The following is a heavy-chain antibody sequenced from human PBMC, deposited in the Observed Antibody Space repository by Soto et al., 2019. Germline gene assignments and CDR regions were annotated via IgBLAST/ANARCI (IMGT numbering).Heavy chain of an antibody. D-gene: IGHD3-9*01. CDR1: GFTFSVHT. CDR3: ARYLQ. Sequence: GGSLRLSCAASGFTFSVHTMHWVRQAPGRGLEWVALISSDGSNKFYADSVKGRFTISRDNSKNTLYLQMNSLRAEDTAVYYCARYLQWGHGTLVTVSS. V-gene: IGHV3-30-3*01. J-gene: IGHJ4*01. CDR2: ISSDGSNK.